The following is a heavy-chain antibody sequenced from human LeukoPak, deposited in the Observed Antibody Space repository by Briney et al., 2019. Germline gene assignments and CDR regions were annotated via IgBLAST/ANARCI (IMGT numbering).Heavy chain of an antibody. J-gene: IGHJ4*02. CDR1: GYTFIGYY. Sequence: ASVKVSCKASGYTFIGYYMHWVRQARGQGLEWMGWINPSSGGTKYAQKFQGRVTLTRDTSISTAHMELSRLTSDDTAVYYCARDILGEYGYWGQGTLVTVSS. CDR2: INPSSGGT. D-gene: IGHD2/OR15-2a*01. V-gene: IGHV1-2*02. CDR3: ARDILGEYGY.